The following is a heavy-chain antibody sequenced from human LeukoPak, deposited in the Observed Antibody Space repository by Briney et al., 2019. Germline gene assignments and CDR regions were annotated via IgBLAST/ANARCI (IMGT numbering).Heavy chain of an antibody. CDR3: VKGVDTAMYDAFDI. CDR2: ISSNGGST. J-gene: IGHJ3*02. D-gene: IGHD5-18*01. CDR1: GFTFSNYV. Sequence: GGSLRLSCSGSGFTFSNYVTHWVRQAPGKGLEYVSTISSNGGSTYYADSVKGRFTISRDNSKNTLHLQMSSLRAEDTAVYYCVKGVDTAMYDAFDIWGQGTMVTVSS. V-gene: IGHV3-64D*09.